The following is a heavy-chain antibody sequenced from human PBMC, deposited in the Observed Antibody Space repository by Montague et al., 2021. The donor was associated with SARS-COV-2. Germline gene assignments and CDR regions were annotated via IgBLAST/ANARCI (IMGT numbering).Heavy chain of an antibody. CDR2: INHGGST. CDR3: ARGTPGY. Sequence: SETLSLTCAVYGGSFSDYHWSWIRQPPGGGLEWIGRINHGGSTKYNPSLKSRVTISIDTPKNQFSLKLSSVTAADTAVYYCARGTPGYWGQGTLVTVSS. V-gene: IGHV4-34*01. D-gene: IGHD2-2*03. CDR1: GGSFSDYH. J-gene: IGHJ4*02.